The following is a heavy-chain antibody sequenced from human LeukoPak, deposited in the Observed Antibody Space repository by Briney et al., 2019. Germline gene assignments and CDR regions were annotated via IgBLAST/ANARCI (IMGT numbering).Heavy chain of an antibody. V-gene: IGHV3-48*03. J-gene: IGHJ5*02. CDR3: AKDGRYSSGGGWFDP. CDR2: ISSSGSTI. D-gene: IGHD6-19*01. Sequence: PGGSLRLSCAASGFTFSSYEMNWVRQAPGKGLEWVSYISSSGSTIYYADSVKGRFTISRDNSKNSLYLQMNSLRPEDTALYYCAKDGRYSSGGGWFDPWGQGTLVTVSS. CDR1: GFTFSSYE.